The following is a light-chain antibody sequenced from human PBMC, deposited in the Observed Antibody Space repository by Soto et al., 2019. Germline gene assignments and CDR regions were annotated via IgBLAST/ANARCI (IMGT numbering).Light chain of an antibody. CDR2: DVS. Sequence: QSVLTQPPSVSGSPGQSVTISCTGTSSDIGGYIFVSWYQQHPGKAPKLMIFDVSNRPSGVSDGFSGSKSGNTASLTISGLQVEDEADYYCSSSTGDNTYVFGTGTKLTVL. CDR3: SSSTGDNTYV. CDR1: SSDIGGYIF. J-gene: IGLJ1*01. V-gene: IGLV2-14*01.